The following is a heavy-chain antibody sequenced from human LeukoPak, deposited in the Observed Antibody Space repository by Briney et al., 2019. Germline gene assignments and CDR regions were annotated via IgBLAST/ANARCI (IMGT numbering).Heavy chain of an antibody. V-gene: IGHV1-69*06. CDR3: AREGDGYNVVVPNWFDP. J-gene: IGHJ5*02. CDR2: IIPIFGTA. Sequence: SVKVSCKASGGTFSSYAISWVRQAPGQGLEWMGGIIPIFGTANYAQKFQGRVTITADKSTSTAYMELSSLRSEDTAVYYCAREGDGYNVVVPNWFDPWGQGTPVTVSS. CDR1: GGTFSSYA. D-gene: IGHD5-24*01.